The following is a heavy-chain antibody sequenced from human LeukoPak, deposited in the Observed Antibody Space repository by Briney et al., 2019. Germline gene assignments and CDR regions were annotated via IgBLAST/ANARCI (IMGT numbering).Heavy chain of an antibody. D-gene: IGHD1-26*01. V-gene: IGHV5-51*01. CDR2: IYPGDSDT. CDR1: GYSFTSYW. CDR3: ARPRASGSLQGGFDY. J-gene: IGHJ4*02. Sequence: GESLKISCKGSGYSFTSYWIGWVRQMPGKGLEWMGIIYPGDSDTRYSPSFQGQVTISADKSISTAYLQWSSLKASDTAMYYCARPRASGSLQGGFDYWGQGTLVTVSS.